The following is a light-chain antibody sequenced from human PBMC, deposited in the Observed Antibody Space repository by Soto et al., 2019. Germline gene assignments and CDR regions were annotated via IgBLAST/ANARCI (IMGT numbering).Light chain of an antibody. J-gene: IGKJ5*01. V-gene: IGKV1-39*01. CDR1: QTIDKY. CDR3: QQSYSTPIT. CDR2: TTS. Sequence: DIQMTQSPSSLSASVGDRVTITCRASQTIDKYLNWYQEKPGKAPKLLIYTTSTLQSEVPSRFSGSGSETDFTLTISSLQPEDFATYDCQQSYSTPITVGQGTRREIK.